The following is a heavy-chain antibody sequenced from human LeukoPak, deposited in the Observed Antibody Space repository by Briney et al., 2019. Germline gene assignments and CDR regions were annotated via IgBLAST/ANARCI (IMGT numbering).Heavy chain of an antibody. CDR3: ASVRIDSGSYYFDY. Sequence: PSETLSLTCAVYGGSFGGQYWSWIRQPPGKGLEWLGEIYPSGGPNYNPSLKSRVTISLDTSKDQFSLRLSSVTAADTAVYYCASVRIDSGSYYFDYLGQGTLVTVSS. CDR2: IYPSGGP. V-gene: IGHV4-34*01. D-gene: IGHD1-26*01. J-gene: IGHJ4*02. CDR1: GGSFGGQY.